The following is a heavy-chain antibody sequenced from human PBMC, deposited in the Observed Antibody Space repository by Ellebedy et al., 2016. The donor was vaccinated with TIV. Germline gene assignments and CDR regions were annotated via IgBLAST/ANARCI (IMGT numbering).Heavy chain of an antibody. V-gene: IGHV3-53*01. Sequence: GESLKISCAASGFTVSRNYMSWVRQAPGKGLEWVSVIYSGAGTYYADSVKGRFTISRDNAKNSLYLHMSSLRVEETAVYYCARVHGDYRIDYWGPGTLVTVSS. CDR1: GFTVSRNY. CDR2: IYSGAGT. D-gene: IGHD4-17*01. J-gene: IGHJ4*02. CDR3: ARVHGDYRIDY.